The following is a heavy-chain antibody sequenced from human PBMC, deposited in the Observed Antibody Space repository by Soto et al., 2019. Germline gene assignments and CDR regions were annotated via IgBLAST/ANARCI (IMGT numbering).Heavy chain of an antibody. V-gene: IGHV3-7*05. D-gene: IGHD1-26*01. J-gene: IGHJ4*02. CDR2: IKGDGSEK. Sequence: GGSLSLSCAASGLTFNNYWMSRVRQAPGKGLEWVANIKGDGSEKSYGDSVKGRFTISRDNAKNSLYLQMNSLRAEDTALYYCARDVGATGAGNFDYWGQGTLVTVSS. CDR1: GLTFNNYW. CDR3: ARDVGATGAGNFDY.